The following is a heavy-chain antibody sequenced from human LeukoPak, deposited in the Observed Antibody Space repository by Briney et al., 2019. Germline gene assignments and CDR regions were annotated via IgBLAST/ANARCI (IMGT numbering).Heavy chain of an antibody. CDR2: IKQDGSEK. Sequence: GGSLRLSCAASGFSFSLYWMTWVRQAPGKGLEWVANIKQDGSEKSYVDSVKGRFTISRDNAKNSLYLQMDSLRAEDTAVYYCAREMEGFDYWGQGTLVTVSS. V-gene: IGHV3-7*01. CDR3: AREMEGFDY. D-gene: IGHD2-8*01. J-gene: IGHJ4*02. CDR1: GFSFSLYW.